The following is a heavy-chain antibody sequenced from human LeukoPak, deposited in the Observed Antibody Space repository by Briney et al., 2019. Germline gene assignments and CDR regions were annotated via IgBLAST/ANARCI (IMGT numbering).Heavy chain of an antibody. CDR2: INWNGGST. J-gene: IGHJ6*02. CDR3: ARIGGTMVRGVIWYYYGMDV. Sequence: GGSLRLPCAASGFTFSNAWMSWVRQAPGKGLEWVSRINWNGGSTGYADSVKGRFTISRDNAKTSLYLQMNRLRAEDTALYYCARIGGTMVRGVIWYYYGMDVWGQGTTVTVSS. D-gene: IGHD3-10*01. V-gene: IGHV3-20*04. CDR1: GFTFSNAW.